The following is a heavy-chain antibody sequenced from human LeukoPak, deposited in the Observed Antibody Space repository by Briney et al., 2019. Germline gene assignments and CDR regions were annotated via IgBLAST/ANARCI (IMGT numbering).Heavy chain of an antibody. V-gene: IGHV1-69*13. D-gene: IGHD6-13*01. J-gene: IGHJ4*02. CDR2: IIPIFGTA. CDR3: ARDPGSSWYLFDY. Sequence: SVKVSCKASGGTFSSYAISWVRQAPGQGLEWMGGIIPIFGTANYAQKFQGRVTITADETTSTAYMELSSLRSEDTAVYYCARDPGSSWYLFDYWGQGTLVTVSS. CDR1: GGTFSSYA.